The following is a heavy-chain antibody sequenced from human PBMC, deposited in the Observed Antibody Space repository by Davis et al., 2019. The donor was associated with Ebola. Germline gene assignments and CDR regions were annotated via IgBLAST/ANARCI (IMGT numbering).Heavy chain of an antibody. J-gene: IGHJ3*02. V-gene: IGHV1-18*01. CDR1: GYTFTSYG. Sequence: ASAMVSCKASGYTFTSYGISWVRQAPGQGLEWMGWISAHNGNTNYAQKLQGRVTMTTDTSTSTAYMELRSLRSDDTAVYYCARAERVRGVHDAFDIWGQGTMVTVSS. CDR2: ISAHNGNT. D-gene: IGHD3-10*01. CDR3: ARAERVRGVHDAFDI.